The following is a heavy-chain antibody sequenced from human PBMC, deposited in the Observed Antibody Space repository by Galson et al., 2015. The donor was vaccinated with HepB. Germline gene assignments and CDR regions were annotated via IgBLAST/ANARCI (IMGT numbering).Heavy chain of an antibody. D-gene: IGHD2-2*01. Sequence: SLRLSCAASGFTFSSYWMSWVRQAPGKGLEWVANIKQDGSEKYYVDSVKGRFTISRDNAKNSLYLQMNSLRAEDTAVYYCARVRRNPYCSSTSCYYYYYYYMDVWGKGTTVTVSS. CDR2: IKQDGSEK. CDR1: GFTFSSYW. J-gene: IGHJ6*03. CDR3: ARVRRNPYCSSTSCYYYYYYYMDV. V-gene: IGHV3-7*01.